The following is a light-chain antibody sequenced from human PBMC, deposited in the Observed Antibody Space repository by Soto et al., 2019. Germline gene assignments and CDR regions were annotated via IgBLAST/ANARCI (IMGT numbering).Light chain of an antibody. J-gene: IGKJ1*01. CDR1: QSVSSSY. Sequence: EIVLTQSPGTLSLSPGERATLSCRASQSVSSSYLAWYQQKPGQAPRLLIYGASSRATGIPYRFSGSGSGTDFTLTISRLEPEDFAVYYCQQYGSPVTFGQGTKVEIK. V-gene: IGKV3-20*01. CDR2: GAS. CDR3: QQYGSPVT.